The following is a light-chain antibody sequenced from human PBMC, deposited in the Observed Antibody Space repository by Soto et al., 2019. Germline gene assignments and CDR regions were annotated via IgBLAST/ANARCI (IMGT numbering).Light chain of an antibody. V-gene: IGLV2-8*01. CDR3: SSYAGSNTRYV. CDR1: SSDVGGYNY. J-gene: IGLJ1*01. CDR2: EVS. Sequence: QSVLPQPPSASGSPGQSVTITCTGTSSDVGGYNYVSWYQQHPGKAPKLMIYEVSKRPSGVPDRFSGSKSGNTASLTVSGLQAEDEADYYCSSYAGSNTRYVFGTGTKVTVL.